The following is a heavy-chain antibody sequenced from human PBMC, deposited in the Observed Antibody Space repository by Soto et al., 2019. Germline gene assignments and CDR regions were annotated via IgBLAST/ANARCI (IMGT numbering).Heavy chain of an antibody. V-gene: IGHV1-69*01. CDR1: GGTFSSYA. J-gene: IGHJ6*02. D-gene: IGHD2-21*02. CDR3: AIAYCGGDCYSYYDYYGMDV. CDR2: IIPIFGTA. Sequence: QVQLVQSGAEVKKPGSSVKVSCKASGGTFSSYAISWVRQAPGHGLAWMGGIIPIFGTANYAQQFQGRVTITADESTSTAHMELSSLRSEDTAVYYCAIAYCGGDCYSYYDYYGMDVWGQGTTVTVSS.